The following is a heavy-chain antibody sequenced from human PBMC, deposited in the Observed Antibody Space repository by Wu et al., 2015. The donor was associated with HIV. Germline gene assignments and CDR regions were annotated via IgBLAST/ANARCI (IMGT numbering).Heavy chain of an antibody. Sequence: QAQLLHSGAEVKKPGASVRISCKASGYTFTKYYVHWVRQAPGQGLEWMGGIIPVFGTAKYAQKFQGRITITTDESTSTTYMEMISLTSEDTAVYYCARDGRKDYGSGVDVWGQGTTVTVSS. CDR3: ARDGRKDYGSGVDV. J-gene: IGHJ6*02. D-gene: IGHD4-17*01. CDR1: GYTFTKYY. V-gene: IGHV1-69*01. CDR2: IIPVFGTA.